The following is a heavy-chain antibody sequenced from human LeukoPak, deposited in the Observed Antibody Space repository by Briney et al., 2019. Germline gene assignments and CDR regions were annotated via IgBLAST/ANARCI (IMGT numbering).Heavy chain of an antibody. CDR2: ISYDGSNK. CDR3: AKDGNAGSSWSDYSYNNYMDV. D-gene: IGHD6-13*01. CDR1: GSTFSSYG. J-gene: IGHJ6*03. V-gene: IGHV3-30*18. Sequence: SGGSLRLSCAASGSTFSSYGMHWVRQAPGKGLEWVAVISYDGSNKYYADSVKGRFTISRDNSKNTLYLQMNSLRAEDTAVYYCAKDGNAGSSWSDYSYNNYMDVWGKGTTVTVSS.